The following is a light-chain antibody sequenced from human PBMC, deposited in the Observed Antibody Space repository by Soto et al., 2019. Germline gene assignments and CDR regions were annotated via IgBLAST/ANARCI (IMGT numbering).Light chain of an antibody. CDR3: QQYGKSPWT. Sequence: EVVLTQSPGTLSLSPGERATLQCRASQSFGSYLAWFQHKPGQAPRLLIFGASGRATGIPDRFSGSGSGTDFTLTISRLDPEDFAVYYCQQYGKSPWTFGQGTTVEIK. CDR1: QSFGSY. J-gene: IGKJ1*01. CDR2: GAS. V-gene: IGKV3-20*01.